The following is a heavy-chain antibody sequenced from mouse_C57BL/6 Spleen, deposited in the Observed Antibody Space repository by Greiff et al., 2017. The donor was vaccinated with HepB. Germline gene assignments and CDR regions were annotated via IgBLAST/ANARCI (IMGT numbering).Heavy chain of an antibody. CDR2: IYPSDSET. J-gene: IGHJ4*01. CDR3: ARSGYSNSPYAMNY. V-gene: IGHV1-61*01. CDR1: GYTFTSYW. Sequence: QVQLQQPGAELVRPGSSVKLSCKASGYTFTSYWMDWVKQRPGQGLEWIGNIYPSDSETHYNQKFKDKATLTVDKSSSTAYMQLSSLTSEDSAVYYCARSGYSNSPYAMNYWGQGTSVTVSS. D-gene: IGHD2-5*01.